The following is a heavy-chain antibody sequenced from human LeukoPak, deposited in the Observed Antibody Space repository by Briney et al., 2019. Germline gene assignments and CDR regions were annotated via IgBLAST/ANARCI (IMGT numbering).Heavy chain of an antibody. J-gene: IGHJ4*02. D-gene: IGHD3-10*01. V-gene: IGHV3-30*18. CDR1: GFSFHTYG. CDR3: VKDWGTYFASGSSYFDY. Sequence: GGSLRLSCAASGFSFHTYGMHWVRQAPGKGLEWVAVISHDGTYKYFANSVKGRFTISRDNSKNTLFLQMNSLRAEDTAVYYCVKDWGTYFASGSSYFDYWGQGTLVTVSS. CDR2: ISHDGTYK.